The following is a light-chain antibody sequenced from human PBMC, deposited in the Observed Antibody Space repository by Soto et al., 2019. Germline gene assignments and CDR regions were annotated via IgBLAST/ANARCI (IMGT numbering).Light chain of an antibody. V-gene: IGKV3-15*01. CDR3: QQYKDWPPIT. CDR1: QSVSRN. CDR2: GAS. Sequence: IVMTQSPATLSVSPGERATLSCRASQSVSRNLAWYQQKPGQPPRLLIFGASTRATGIPARFSGSGSGTEFTLSINSLQSEDFAVYYCQQYKDWPPITFGQGTRLEIK. J-gene: IGKJ5*01.